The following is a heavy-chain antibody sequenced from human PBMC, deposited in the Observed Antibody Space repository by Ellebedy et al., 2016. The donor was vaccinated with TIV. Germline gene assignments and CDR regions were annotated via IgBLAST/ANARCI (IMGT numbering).Heavy chain of an antibody. CDR3: AGSDY. Sequence: GGSLRLSXAASGFTFDDYAMHWVRQAPGKGLEWVSGISWNSGSIGYADSVKGRFTTSRDNAKNTLYLQMNSLRAEDTAVYYCAGSDYWGQGTLVTVSS. CDR1: GFTFDDYA. CDR2: ISWNSGSI. V-gene: IGHV3-9*01. J-gene: IGHJ4*02.